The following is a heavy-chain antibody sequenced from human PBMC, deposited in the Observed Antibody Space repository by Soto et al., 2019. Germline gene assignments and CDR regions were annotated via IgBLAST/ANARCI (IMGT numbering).Heavy chain of an antibody. V-gene: IGHV3-11*03. J-gene: IGHJ4*02. CDR1: GFTFSESA. CDR3: AKMTSSDY. Sequence: PGGSLRLSCAASGFTFSESAMHWVRQASGKGLEWVSYISSSSSYTNYADSVKGRFTISRDNAKNSLYLQMNSLRAEDTAVYYCAKMTSSDYWGQGTLVTVSS. CDR2: ISSSSSYT.